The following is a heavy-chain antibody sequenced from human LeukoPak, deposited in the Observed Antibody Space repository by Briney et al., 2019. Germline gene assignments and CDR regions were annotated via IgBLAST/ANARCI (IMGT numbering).Heavy chain of an antibody. D-gene: IGHD3-22*01. V-gene: IGHV4-59*01. CDR3: ARDTYYYDSSGYYHNWFDP. Sequence: PSETLSLTCTVPGGSISSYYWSWIRQPPGKGLEWIGYIYYSGSTNYNPSLKSRVTISVDTSKNQFSLKLSSVTAADTAVYYCARDTYYYDSSGYYHNWFDPWGQGTLVTVSS. CDR1: GGSISSYY. J-gene: IGHJ5*02. CDR2: IYYSGST.